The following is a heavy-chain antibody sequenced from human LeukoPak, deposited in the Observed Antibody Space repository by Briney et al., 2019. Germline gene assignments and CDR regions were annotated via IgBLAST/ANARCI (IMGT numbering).Heavy chain of an antibody. CDR1: GFSFSSYW. CDR3: MTELLGY. Sequence: GGSLRLSCAASGFSFSSYWMTWVRQAPGRGLEFVANIRGDGNEKYYMDSMKGRLTISRDNANNSLFLQMSGLRAEDTAVYYCMTELLGYRGQGTLVTVSS. J-gene: IGHJ4*02. D-gene: IGHD1-14*01. CDR2: IRGDGNEK. V-gene: IGHV3-7*03.